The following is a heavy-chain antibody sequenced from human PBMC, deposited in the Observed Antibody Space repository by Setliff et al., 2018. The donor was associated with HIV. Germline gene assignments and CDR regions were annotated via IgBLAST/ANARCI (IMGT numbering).Heavy chain of an antibody. CDR1: GGSISSGGYY. D-gene: IGHD3-16*02. CDR3: ARVPPLKAFGGVISLYYFDY. CDR2: IYYSGST. Sequence: KTSETLSLTCTVSGGSISSGGYYWSWIRQHPGKGLEWIGYIYYSGSTYYNPSLKSLVTISVDTSKNQFSLKLSSVTAADTAVYYCARVPPLKAFGGVISLYYFDYWGQGTLVTVSS. V-gene: IGHV4-31*01. J-gene: IGHJ4*02.